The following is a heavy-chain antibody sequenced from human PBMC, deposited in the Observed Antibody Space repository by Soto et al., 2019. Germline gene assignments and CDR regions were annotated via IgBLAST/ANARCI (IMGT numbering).Heavy chain of an antibody. J-gene: IGHJ4*02. D-gene: IGHD3-9*01. CDR3: AKVPYYDILTGYPFDY. Sequence: GGSLRLSCAASGFTFDDYAMHWVRQAPGKGLEWVSGISWNSGSIGYADSVKGRFTISRDNAKNSLYLQMNSLRAEDTALFYCAKVPYYDILTGYPFDYWGQGTLVTVSS. CDR1: GFTFDDYA. V-gene: IGHV3-9*01. CDR2: ISWNSGSI.